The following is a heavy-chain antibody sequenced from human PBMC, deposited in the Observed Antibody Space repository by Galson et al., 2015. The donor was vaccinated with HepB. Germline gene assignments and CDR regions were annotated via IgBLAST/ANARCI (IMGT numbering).Heavy chain of an antibody. V-gene: IGHV4-34*01. J-gene: IGHJ4*02. Sequence: SETLSLTCAVYGGSFNDYYWTWTRQSPGKGLIWIGEISHGGSTNYNPALKSRLTISVDPSKNHFSLKLTSMTAADTAVYYCARGPLLGGLDSWGQGTLVTVYS. CDR1: GGSFNDYY. D-gene: IGHD2-15*01. CDR3: ARGPLLGGLDS. CDR2: ISHGGST.